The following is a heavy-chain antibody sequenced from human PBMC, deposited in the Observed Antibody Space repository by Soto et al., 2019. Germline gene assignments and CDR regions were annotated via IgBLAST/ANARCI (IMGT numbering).Heavy chain of an antibody. V-gene: IGHV4-59*01. D-gene: IGHD4-17*01. J-gene: IGHJ4*02. Sequence: SETLSLTCTVSGGSISSYYWIWIRQPPGKGLEWIGYISYSGSTNYNPSLKSRPTISVDTSKNQFSLKLRSVTAADTAVYYCARASPYGDYALDYWGQGALVTVSS. CDR3: ARASPYGDYALDY. CDR1: GGSISSYY. CDR2: ISYSGST.